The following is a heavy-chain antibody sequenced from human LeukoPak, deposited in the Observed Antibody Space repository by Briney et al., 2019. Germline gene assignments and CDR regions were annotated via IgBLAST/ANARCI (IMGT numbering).Heavy chain of an antibody. D-gene: IGHD1-14*01. CDR1: GGSFSGYY. Sequence: SETLSLTCAVYGGSFSGYYWSWIRQPPGKGLEWIGYIYYSGSTNYNPSLKSRVTISVDTSKNQFSLKLSSVTAADTAVYYCARAGTSGGLCDYWGQGTLVTVSS. V-gene: IGHV4-59*01. CDR3: ARAGTSGGLCDY. CDR2: IYYSGST. J-gene: IGHJ4*02.